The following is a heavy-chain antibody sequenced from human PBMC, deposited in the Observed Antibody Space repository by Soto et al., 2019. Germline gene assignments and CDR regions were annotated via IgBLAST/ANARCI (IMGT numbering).Heavy chain of an antibody. D-gene: IGHD3-22*01. CDR2: IYFRGNT. CDR3: AREGGSYDSGGYLIRGAFDI. J-gene: IGHJ3*02. CDR1: GDSISRIDYY. V-gene: IGHV4-31*03. Sequence: SETLSLTCSVSGDSISRIDYYWAWIRQHPEKGLEWIGNIYFRGNTYYSPSLESRLTISVDTSKNQFSLKLTSVTAADTAVYYCAREGGSYDSGGYLIRGAFDIWGQGTMVTVSS.